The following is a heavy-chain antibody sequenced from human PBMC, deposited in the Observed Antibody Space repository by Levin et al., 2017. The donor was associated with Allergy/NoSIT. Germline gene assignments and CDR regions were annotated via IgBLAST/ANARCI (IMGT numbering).Heavy chain of an antibody. CDR2: ISGSGGST. Sequence: GGSLRLSCAASGFTFSSYAMSWVRQAPGKGLEWVSAISGSGGSTYYADSVKGRFTISRDNSKNTLYLQMNSLRAEDTAVYYCAKDIVVVVAAPVDYWGQGTLVTVSS. CDR1: GFTFSSYA. CDR3: AKDIVVVVAAPVDY. J-gene: IGHJ4*02. D-gene: IGHD2-15*01. V-gene: IGHV3-23*01.